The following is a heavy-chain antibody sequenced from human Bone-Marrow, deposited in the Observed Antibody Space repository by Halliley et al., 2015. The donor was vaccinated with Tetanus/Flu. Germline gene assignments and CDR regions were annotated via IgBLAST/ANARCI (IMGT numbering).Heavy chain of an antibody. CDR3: AREGRSVPCSSNRYYYKGLDV. D-gene: IGHD2-21*01. Sequence: SLRLSCAASGFRFSYYGMHWVRQAPGQGLEWVAGISYDGSNEDYADSVRGRFTISRDNSESTLFLQLNSLRAEETAAYFCAREGRSVPCSSNRYYYKGLDVWGQGTTVTVSS. V-gene: IGHV3-33*05. CDR2: ISYDGSNE. CDR1: GFRFSYYG. J-gene: IGHJ6*02.